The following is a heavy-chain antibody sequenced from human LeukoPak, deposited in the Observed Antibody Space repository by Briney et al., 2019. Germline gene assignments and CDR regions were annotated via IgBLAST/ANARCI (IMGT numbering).Heavy chain of an antibody. CDR1: GFTFSSYW. V-gene: IGHV3-7*01. CDR2: IKQDGSEK. Sequence: GESLRLSCAASGFTFSSYWMSWVRQAPGKGLEWVANIKQDGSEKYYVDSVKGRFTISRDNAKNSLYLQMNSLRAEDTAVYYCARLELTTAPYYFDYWGQGTLVTVSS. CDR3: ARLELTTAPYYFDY. J-gene: IGHJ4*02. D-gene: IGHD3-22*01.